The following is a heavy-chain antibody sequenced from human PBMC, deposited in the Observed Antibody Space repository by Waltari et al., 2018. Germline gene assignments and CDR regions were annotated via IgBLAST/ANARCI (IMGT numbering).Heavy chain of an antibody. V-gene: IGHV4-34*01. CDR2: INHSGST. CDR1: GGSFRGYY. J-gene: IGHJ3*02. CDR3: ARQMLYYDILTGYGASGAFDI. D-gene: IGHD3-9*01. Sequence: QVQLQQWGAGLLKPSETLSLTCAVYGGSFRGYYWSWIRQPPGTGLGWIGEINHSGSTNYNPSLKSRVTISVDTSKNQFSLKLSSVTAADTAVYYCARQMLYYDILTGYGASGAFDIWGQGTMVTVSS.